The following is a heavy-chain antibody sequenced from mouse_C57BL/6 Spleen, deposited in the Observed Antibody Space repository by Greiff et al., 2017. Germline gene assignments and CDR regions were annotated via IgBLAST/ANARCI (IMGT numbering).Heavy chain of an antibody. Sequence: VQLQQSGPELVKPGASVKISCKASGYTFTDYYMNWVKQSHGKSLEWIGDINPNNGGTSYNQKFKGKATLTVDKSSSTAYMELRSLTSEDSAVYYCARSGDGYYASFDYWGQGTTLTVSS. D-gene: IGHD2-3*01. CDR1: GYTFTDYY. V-gene: IGHV1-26*01. J-gene: IGHJ2*01. CDR3: ARSGDGYYASFDY. CDR2: INPNNGGT.